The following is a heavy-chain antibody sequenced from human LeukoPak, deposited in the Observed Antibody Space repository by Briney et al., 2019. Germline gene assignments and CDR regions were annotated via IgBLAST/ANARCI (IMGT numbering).Heavy chain of an antibody. J-gene: IGHJ4*02. CDR1: GFTFSTYS. D-gene: IGHD2-2*01. CDR2: ISDSGAM. V-gene: IGHV3-48*01. Sequence: GGSLRLSCAASGFTFSTYSMKWVRQAPGKGLEWVSYISDSGAMYYADSVRGRFTISRENAQNSLFLQMNSLRAEDTAVYYCVRGSTSYDYWGQGTLVTVSS. CDR3: VRGSTSYDY.